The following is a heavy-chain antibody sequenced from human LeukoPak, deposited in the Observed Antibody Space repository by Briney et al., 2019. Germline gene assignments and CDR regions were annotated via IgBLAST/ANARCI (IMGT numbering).Heavy chain of an antibody. Sequence: SVKVSCKASGGTFSSYAISWVRQAPGQGLEWMGRIIPILGIANYAQKFQGRVTITADKSTSTAYMELSSLRSEDTAVYYCARSTLDYYDSSGYYSWDYWGQGTLVTVSS. CDR1: GGTFSSYA. CDR3: ARSTLDYYDSSGYYSWDY. CDR2: IIPILGIA. V-gene: IGHV1-69*04. J-gene: IGHJ4*02. D-gene: IGHD3-22*01.